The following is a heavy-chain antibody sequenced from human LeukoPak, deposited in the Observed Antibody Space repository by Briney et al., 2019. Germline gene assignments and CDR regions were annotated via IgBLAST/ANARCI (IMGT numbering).Heavy chain of an antibody. V-gene: IGHV4-38-2*02. D-gene: IGHD3-10*01. CDR2: IDQSGST. CDR1: GYSISSGYY. Sequence: PSETLSLTCTVSGYSISSGYYWGCIRPPPGKGLEWIGSIDQSGSTYYNPSLKSRVTISVDTSKNQFSLKLSSVTAADTAVYYCARGKPSYGSGTFYRPLEPNYMDVWGKGTTVTVSS. J-gene: IGHJ6*03. CDR3: ARGKPSYGSGTFYRPLEPNYMDV.